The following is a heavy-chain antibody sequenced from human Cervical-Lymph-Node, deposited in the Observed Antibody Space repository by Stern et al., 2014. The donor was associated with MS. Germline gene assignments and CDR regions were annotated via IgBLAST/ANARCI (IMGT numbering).Heavy chain of an antibody. D-gene: IGHD1-26*01. Sequence: EVQLVQSGAEVKKPGESLKISCKGSGYSFPNYWIGWVRQMPGKGLEWMGIINPGDADTRYSPPFQGHVTLSADKSTSTAYLQRTSLKASDTAMYYCARRHCASRSSCDYFDFWGQGTLVTVSS. CDR1: GYSFPNYW. CDR2: INPGDADT. J-gene: IGHJ4*02. V-gene: IGHV5-51*01. CDR3: ARRHCASRSSCDYFDF.